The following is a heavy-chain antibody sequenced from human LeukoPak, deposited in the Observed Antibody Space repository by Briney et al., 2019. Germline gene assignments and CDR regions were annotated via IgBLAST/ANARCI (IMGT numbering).Heavy chain of an antibody. Sequence: ASVKVSCKASGFTFTSSAMQWVRQARGQRLEWIGWIVVGSGNTNYAQKFQERVTITRDMSTSTAYMELSSLRSEDTAVYYCAAISGGNSVLDYWGQGTLVTVSS. CDR3: AAISGGNSVLDY. CDR2: IVVGSGNT. J-gene: IGHJ4*02. D-gene: IGHD4-23*01. V-gene: IGHV1-58*02. CDR1: GFTFTSSA.